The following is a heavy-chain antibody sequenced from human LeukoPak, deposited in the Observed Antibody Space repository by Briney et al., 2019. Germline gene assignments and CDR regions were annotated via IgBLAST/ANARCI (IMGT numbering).Heavy chain of an antibody. J-gene: IGHJ6*03. CDR1: GFTVSSNY. Sequence: GGSLRLSCAASGFTVSSNYMSWVRQAPGKGLEWVSLIYSGGSTYYADSVKGRFTISRDNSKNTLYLQMNSLRAEDTAVYYCARDTPPSYYHYMDVWGKGTTVTVSS. V-gene: IGHV3-53*01. CDR3: ARDTPPSYYHYMDV. CDR2: IYSGGST.